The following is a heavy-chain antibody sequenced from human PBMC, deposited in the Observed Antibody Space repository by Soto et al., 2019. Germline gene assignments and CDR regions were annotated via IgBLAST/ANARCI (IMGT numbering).Heavy chain of an antibody. CDR2: INAGNGNT. V-gene: IGHV1-3*01. Sequence: VKVSSRARGYTFSSYAMHWVRQGPGQRLEWMGGINAGNGNTNYSQKFQGRVTITTDKSASTAYMELSSLRSEDTAVYYCAIVREDFWSGYRQDYGMDVWGQGTTVTVSS. J-gene: IGHJ6*02. D-gene: IGHD3-3*01. CDR3: AIVREDFWSGYRQDYGMDV. CDR1: GYTFSSYA.